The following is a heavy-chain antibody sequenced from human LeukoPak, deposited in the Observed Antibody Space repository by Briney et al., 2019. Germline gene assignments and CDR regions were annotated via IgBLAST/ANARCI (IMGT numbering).Heavy chain of an antibody. CDR2: IYTSGST. CDR1: GGSISSGSYY. V-gene: IGHV4-61*02. D-gene: IGHD6-13*01. J-gene: IGHJ4*02. CDR3: ARESLAAAGTPFDY. Sequence: PSQTLSLTCTVSGGSISSGSYYWSWIRQPAGKGLEWIGRIYTSGSTNYNPSLKSRVTISVDTSKNQFSLKLSSVTAADTAVYHCARESLAAAGTPFDYWGQGTLVTVSS.